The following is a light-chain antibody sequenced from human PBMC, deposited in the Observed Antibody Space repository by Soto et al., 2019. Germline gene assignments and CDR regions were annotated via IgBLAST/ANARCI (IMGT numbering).Light chain of an antibody. J-gene: IGKJ4*01. Sequence: EFVLTQSPGTLSLSPGERATLSCRASQSVSSTFLAWYQQKPGQPPRLLIYGASTRGTGIPDRFSGSGSGTDFTLTISRLGPEDSAVYYCQHYGSSPPLTFGGGTKVEIK. CDR3: QHYGSSPPLT. CDR2: GAS. V-gene: IGKV3-20*01. CDR1: QSVSSTF.